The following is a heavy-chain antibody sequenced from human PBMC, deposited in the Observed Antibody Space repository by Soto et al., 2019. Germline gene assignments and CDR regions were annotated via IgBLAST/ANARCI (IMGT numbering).Heavy chain of an antibody. D-gene: IGHD6-19*01. CDR1: GFTFSSYG. CDR3: ATSSGPIAVAGRMDV. Sequence: QVQLVESGGGVVQPGRSLRLSCAASGFTFSSYGMHWVRQAPGKGLEWVAVISYDGSNKYYADSVKGRFTISRNNSKNTLYLQMNSLRAEDTAVYYCATSSGPIAVAGRMDVWGQGTTVTVSS. V-gene: IGHV3-30*03. CDR2: ISYDGSNK. J-gene: IGHJ6*02.